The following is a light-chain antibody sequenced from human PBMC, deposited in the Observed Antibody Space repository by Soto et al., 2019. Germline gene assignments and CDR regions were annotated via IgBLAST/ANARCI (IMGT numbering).Light chain of an antibody. CDR1: QSVSNNY. CDR2: GAS. CDR3: QQRSNWIT. J-gene: IGKJ5*01. Sequence: EIVMTQSPATLPVSPGERATLSCRASQSVSNNYLAWYQQKPGQAPRLLIYGASNRATGIPVRFSGSGSGTDFTLTISSLEPEDFAVYYCQQRSNWITFGQGTRLEI. V-gene: IGKV3D-20*02.